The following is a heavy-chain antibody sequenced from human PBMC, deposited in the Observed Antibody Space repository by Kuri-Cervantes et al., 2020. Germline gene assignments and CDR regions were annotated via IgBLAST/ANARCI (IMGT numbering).Heavy chain of an antibody. D-gene: IGHD4-17*01. V-gene: IGHV3-53*01. CDR1: GFTFRNYG. J-gene: IGHJ6*02. CDR2: IYSGGST. CDR3: AREAVTTYYYYGMDV. Sequence: GESLKISCAASGFTFRNYGMHWVRQAPGKGLEWVSVIYSGGSTYYADSVKGRFTISRDNSKNTLYLQMNSLRAEDTAVYYCAREAVTTYYYYGMDVWGQGTTVTVSS.